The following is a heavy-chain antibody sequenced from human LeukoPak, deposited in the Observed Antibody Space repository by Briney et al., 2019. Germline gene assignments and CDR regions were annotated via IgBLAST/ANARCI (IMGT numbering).Heavy chain of an antibody. CDR1: GFTFSSYA. D-gene: IGHD3-22*01. J-gene: IGHJ4*02. Sequence: PGGSLRLSCAASGFTFSSYAMSWVRQAPGKGLEWVSAISGSGGSTYYADSVKGRFTISRDNSKNTLYLQMNSLRAEDTAVYYCARYITRHYYDSSGYYHYFDYWGQGTLVTVSS. CDR3: ARYITRHYYDSSGYYHYFDY. V-gene: IGHV3-23*01. CDR2: ISGSGGST.